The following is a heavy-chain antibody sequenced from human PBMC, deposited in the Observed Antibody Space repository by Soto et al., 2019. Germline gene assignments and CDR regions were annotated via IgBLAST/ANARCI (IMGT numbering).Heavy chain of an antibody. J-gene: IGHJ4*02. CDR1: GGSVSSSSYY. V-gene: IGHV4-61*05. CDR3: ARHFSVAKIDY. CDR2: IYYSGST. Sequence: SETLSLTCTVSGGSVSSSSYYWGWVRQPPGKGLEWIGYIYYSGSTNYNPSLKSRVTISVDTSKNQFSLKLSSVTAADTAVYYCARHFSVAKIDYWGQGTLVTVSS. D-gene: IGHD3-3*02.